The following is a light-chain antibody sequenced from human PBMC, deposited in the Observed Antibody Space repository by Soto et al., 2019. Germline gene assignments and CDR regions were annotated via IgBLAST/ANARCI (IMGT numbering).Light chain of an antibody. CDR1: QGIGSH. V-gene: IGKV1D-16*01. CDR3: RQFRSFPIT. CDR2: FAS. J-gene: IGKJ5*01. Sequence: DIQMTQSPSSLSASVGDRVTITCRASQGIGSHLAWYQQKPEKAPKSLIYFASTFQSGVPSRFGASGSGTDFTLTISSLPPEDFATYYCRQFRSFPITFGQGTRLEIK.